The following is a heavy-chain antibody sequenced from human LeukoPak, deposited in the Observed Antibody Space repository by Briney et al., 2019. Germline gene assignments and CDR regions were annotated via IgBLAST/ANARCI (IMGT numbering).Heavy chain of an antibody. V-gene: IGHV4-61*01. Sequence: SETLSLTCTVSGGSVSSGSYYWSWIRQPPGKGLEWIGYIYYSGSTNYNPSLKSRVTISVDTSKNQFSLKLSSVTAADTAVYYCARAGSYYDFWSGYYTINPEKYGMDVWGQGTTVTVSS. CDR2: IYYSGST. CDR3: ARAGSYYDFWSGYYTINPEKYGMDV. D-gene: IGHD3-3*01. CDR1: GGSVSSGSYY. J-gene: IGHJ6*02.